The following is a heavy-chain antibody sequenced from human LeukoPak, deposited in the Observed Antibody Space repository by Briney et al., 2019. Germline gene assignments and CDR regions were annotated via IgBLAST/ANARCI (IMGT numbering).Heavy chain of an antibody. Sequence: GESLKISCKGSGYSFSTYWIGLVRQMPGKGLGWMGIIYSGDSDARYSPSFQGQVTISADKSISTAYLQWSSLKASDTAMYYCASVVGAPYYYYMDVWGKGTTVTVSS. D-gene: IGHD1-26*01. CDR2: IYSGDSDA. CDR3: ASVVGAPYYYYMDV. CDR1: GYSFSTYW. V-gene: IGHV5-51*01. J-gene: IGHJ6*03.